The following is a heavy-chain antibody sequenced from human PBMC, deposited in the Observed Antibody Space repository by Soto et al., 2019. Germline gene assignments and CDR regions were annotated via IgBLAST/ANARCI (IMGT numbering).Heavy chain of an antibody. CDR2: ISGDGSST. Sequence: EVQLVDSGGGLVQPGGSLRLSCAASEFTFRSYWMHWVRQSPGKGLVWVSRISGDGSSTNYADSVKGRFTISRDNAKNTVYLQIDSLRAEDMAVYDFARSLPGTYGAFDLWGQGTMVTVSS. J-gene: IGHJ3*01. D-gene: IGHD1-7*01. CDR3: ARSLPGTYGAFDL. CDR1: EFTFRSYW. V-gene: IGHV3-74*01.